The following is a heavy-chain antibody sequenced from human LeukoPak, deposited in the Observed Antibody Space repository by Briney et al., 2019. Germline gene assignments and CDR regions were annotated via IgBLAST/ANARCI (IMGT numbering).Heavy chain of an antibody. CDR1: GFTSSDYY. V-gene: IGHV4-34*01. CDR3: ARGRADSYVDY. Sequence: PGGSLRLSCAASGFTSSDYYMSWIRQAPGKGLEWIGEINHSGSTNYNPSLKSRVTISVDTSKNQFSLKLSSVTAADTAVYYCARGRADSYVDYWGQGTLVTVSS. CDR2: INHSGST. D-gene: IGHD5-18*01. J-gene: IGHJ4*02.